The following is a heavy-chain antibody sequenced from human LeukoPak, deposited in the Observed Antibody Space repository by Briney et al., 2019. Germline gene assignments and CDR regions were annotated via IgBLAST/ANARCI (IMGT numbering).Heavy chain of an antibody. Sequence: GALRLSCVASGFTFGKYWMSWVRQAPGKGLEWVANIKLDGSEKNYVDSVKGRFTISRDNTKNSLYLQMNSLRAEDTAVFYCARDQYDTWSRRGNFDSWGQGTLVIVSS. CDR3: ARDQYDTWSRRGNFDS. V-gene: IGHV3-7*03. CDR1: GFTFGKYW. CDR2: IKLDGSEK. J-gene: IGHJ4*02. D-gene: IGHD3-3*01.